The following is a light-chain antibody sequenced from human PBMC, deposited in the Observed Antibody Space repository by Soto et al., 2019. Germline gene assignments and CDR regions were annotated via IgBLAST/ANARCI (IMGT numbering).Light chain of an antibody. J-gene: IGLJ1*01. CDR3: SSYTSTSAYV. CDR1: SSDVGGYNH. CDR2: DVS. V-gene: IGLV2-14*03. Sequence: QSALTQRASVSGSPGQSITISCTGTSSDVGGYNHVSWYQQHPGKAPKLMIYDVSNRPSGVSNRFSGSKSGNTASLTISGLQAEDEADYFCSSYTSTSAYVFGTATKLTVL.